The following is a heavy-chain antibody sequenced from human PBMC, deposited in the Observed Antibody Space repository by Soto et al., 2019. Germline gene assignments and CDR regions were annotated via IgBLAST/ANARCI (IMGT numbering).Heavy chain of an antibody. J-gene: IGHJ4*02. D-gene: IGHD5-12*01. Sequence: QVQLVQSGAEVKKPGSSVKVSCKASGGTFSSYTISWVRQAPGQGLEWMGRIIPILGIANYAQKFQGRVTITADKSTSTAYMELSSLRSEDTAMYYCARDFEEYSGYDLAYWGQGTLVTVSS. CDR3: ARDFEEYSGYDLAY. CDR1: GGTFSSYT. CDR2: IIPILGIA. V-gene: IGHV1-69*08.